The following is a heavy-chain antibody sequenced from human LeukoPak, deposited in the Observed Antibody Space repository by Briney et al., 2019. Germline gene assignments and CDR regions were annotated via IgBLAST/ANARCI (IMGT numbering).Heavy chain of an antibody. Sequence: AETLTLPCTVSGSSISSYYGSWIRQPPGKGLEWVGYNYYSGSTKYNPSLKSRVTISVETPKNQFTLKLSSVSAVDTAVYYCARERLSAAFDIWGQGTMVTVSS. CDR2: NYYSGST. CDR1: GSSISSYY. CDR3: ARERLSAAFDI. D-gene: IGHD2-2*01. V-gene: IGHV4-59*12. J-gene: IGHJ3*02.